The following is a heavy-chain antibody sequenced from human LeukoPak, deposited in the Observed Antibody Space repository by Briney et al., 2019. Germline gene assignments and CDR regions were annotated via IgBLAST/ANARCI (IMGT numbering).Heavy chain of an antibody. V-gene: IGHV4-30-4*01. D-gene: IGHD2-15*01. CDR1: GGSISSGDYY. CDR2: IYYSGST. Sequence: PSETLSLTCTVSGGSISSGDYYWSWIRQPPGKGLEWIGYIYYSGSTYCNPSLKSRVTISVDTSKNQFSLKLSSVTAADTAVYYCARVVELAASAGINWFDPWGQGTLVTVSS. CDR3: ARVVELAASAGINWFDP. J-gene: IGHJ5*02.